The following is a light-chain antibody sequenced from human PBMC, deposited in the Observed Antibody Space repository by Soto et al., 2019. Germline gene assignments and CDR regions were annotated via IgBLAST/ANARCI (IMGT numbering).Light chain of an antibody. Sequence: QSVLTQPASVSGSPGQSITISCTGTSSDVGGYNYVSWYQQHPGKAPKLMIYDVSNRPSGVSNRFSGSKSGNTASLTISGLQAEDEADYYCSSHTSSSTLFGGGTKVTVL. CDR2: DVS. CDR3: SSHTSSSTL. CDR1: SSDVGGYNY. J-gene: IGLJ3*02. V-gene: IGLV2-14*01.